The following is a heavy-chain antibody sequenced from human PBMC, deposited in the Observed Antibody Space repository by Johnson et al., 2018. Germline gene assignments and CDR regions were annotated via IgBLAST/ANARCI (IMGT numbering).Heavy chain of an antibody. CDR2: INSDGSRT. V-gene: IGHV3-74*01. CDR3: GRDRVGSGWHYYYGMDV. J-gene: IGHJ6*02. CDR1: GFTFSSYC. D-gene: IGHD6-19*01. Sequence: EVQLVETGGGLVQPGGSLRLSCAASGFTFSSYCMHWVRQAPGKGLVWVSRINSDGSRTAYAADAVKGRFTISRDNAKNSLDLKMSSLTAEDTAVYYCGRDRVGSGWHYYYGMDVWGQGTTVTVSS.